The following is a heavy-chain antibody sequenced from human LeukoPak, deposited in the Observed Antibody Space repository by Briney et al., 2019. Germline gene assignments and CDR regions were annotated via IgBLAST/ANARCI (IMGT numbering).Heavy chain of an antibody. CDR1: GFTFGDYA. CDR2: MSGSGSLI. CDR3: GRALVATVIAD. D-gene: IGHD5-12*01. J-gene: IGHJ1*01. V-gene: IGHV3-48*03. Sequence: GGSLRLSCTASGFTFGDYAMSWFRQAPGKGLEWVSYMSGSGSLIYYADSVKGRFTISRDNARNLLYLQMNSLRAEDTAGYYCGRALVATVIADWGQGALVTVSS.